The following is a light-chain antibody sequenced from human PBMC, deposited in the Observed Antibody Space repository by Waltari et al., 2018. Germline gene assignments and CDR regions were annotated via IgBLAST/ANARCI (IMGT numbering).Light chain of an antibody. J-gene: IGKJ1*01. CDR2: TAS. CDR1: QTITNY. CDR3: QQSYNLPRT. Sequence: DIQMTQSPSSLSASVGDRVTITCRASQTITNYLNWYQQIHGKAPKILIYTASSLKNGVPSRFSGSGSGTDFTLTISSLQPEDFATYYCQQSYNLPRTFGQGTKVEIK. V-gene: IGKV1-39*01.